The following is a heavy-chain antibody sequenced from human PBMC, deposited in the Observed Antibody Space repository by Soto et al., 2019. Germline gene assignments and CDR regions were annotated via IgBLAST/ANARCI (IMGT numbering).Heavy chain of an antibody. CDR2: IYPCDSEN. V-gene: IGHV5-51*01. CDR1: GYSFTSYC. CDR3: ARNETVNSEYYYGMDV. D-gene: IGHD4-4*01. J-gene: IGHJ6*02. Sequence: PGESLKISCEGSGYSFTSYCIAWARQMPGKGLEWMGIIYPCDSENRYSPSFQGQVTISADKSISTAYLQWSSLKASDTAMYYCARNETVNSEYYYGMDVWGQGTTMTV.